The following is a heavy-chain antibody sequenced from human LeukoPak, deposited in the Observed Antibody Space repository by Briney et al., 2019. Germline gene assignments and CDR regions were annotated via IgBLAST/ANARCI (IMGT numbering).Heavy chain of an antibody. D-gene: IGHD3-22*01. CDR3: ARDAHYYDSSGYFRAPFDY. Sequence: GGSLRLSCTASGFPFSSYWMTWVRQAPGKGLEWVANIKQDGSDKYYVDSVKGRFTISRDNAKNSLYLQMNSLRAEDTAVYYCARDAHYYDSSGYFRAPFDYWGQGTLVTVSS. CDR2: IKQDGSDK. V-gene: IGHV3-7*01. CDR1: GFPFSSYW. J-gene: IGHJ4*02.